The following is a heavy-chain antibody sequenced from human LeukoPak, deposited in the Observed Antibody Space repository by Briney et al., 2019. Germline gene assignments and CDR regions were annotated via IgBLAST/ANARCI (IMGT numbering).Heavy chain of an antibody. J-gene: IGHJ4*02. CDR1: GGSFSGYY. Sequence: SETLSLTCAVYGGSFSGYYWSWIRQPPGKGLEWIGSVYYSGSTNYDPSLKSRVTISVDTSKNQFSLKLSSVTAADTAVYYCARRTTAYYYDSGGYFDYWGQGTLVTVSS. D-gene: IGHD3-22*01. CDR2: VYYSGST. CDR3: ARRTTAYYYDSGGYFDY. V-gene: IGHV4-34*01.